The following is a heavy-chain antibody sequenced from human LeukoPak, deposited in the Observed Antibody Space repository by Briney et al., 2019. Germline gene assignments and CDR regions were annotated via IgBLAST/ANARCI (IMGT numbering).Heavy chain of an antibody. CDR3: ARAPWSYSDY. CDR1: GYTLTELS. CDR2: FDPEDGET. J-gene: IGHJ4*02. D-gene: IGHD3-3*01. Sequence: ASVKVSCKVSGYTLTELSMHWVRQAPGKGLEWMGGFDPEDGETIYAQKFQGRVTMTRNTSISTAYMELSSLRSEDTAVYYCARAPWSYSDYWGQGTLVTVSS. V-gene: IGHV1-24*01.